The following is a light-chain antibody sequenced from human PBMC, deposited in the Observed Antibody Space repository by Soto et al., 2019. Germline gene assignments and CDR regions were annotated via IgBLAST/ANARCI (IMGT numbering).Light chain of an antibody. V-gene: IGKV4-1*01. J-gene: IGKJ4*01. CDR2: WAS. CDR3: QQYYSTPFT. Sequence: DTVMTQSPDSLAVSLGGRATINCKSSQSVFWNSNKRNYLAWYQQKPGQPPKLLIYWASTRESGVPARFSGSGSGKESALTISSLQAEDVAVNYCQQYYSTPFTFGGGTKEEIK. CDR1: QSVFWNSNKRNY.